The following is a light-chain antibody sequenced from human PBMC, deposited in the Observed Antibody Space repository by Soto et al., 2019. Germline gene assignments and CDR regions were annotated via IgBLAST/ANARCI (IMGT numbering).Light chain of an antibody. J-gene: IGKJ2*01. Sequence: EIVLTQSQATLSLSPGERATLSCRASQSVSSYLAWYQQKPGQAPRLLIYDASNRVTGIPARFSGSGSGTDFTLTISSLEPDDFAVYYCQHRSNWPRTFGQVTKLEIK. CDR1: QSVSSY. CDR2: DAS. CDR3: QHRSNWPRT. V-gene: IGKV3-11*01.